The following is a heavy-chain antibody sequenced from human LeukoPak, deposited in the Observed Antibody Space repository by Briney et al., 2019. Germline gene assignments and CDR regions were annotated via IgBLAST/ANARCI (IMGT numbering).Heavy chain of an antibody. V-gene: IGHV4-59*01. CDR1: GGSISSYY. CDR2: IHYSGST. J-gene: IGHJ6*03. D-gene: IGHD3-10*01. CDR3: AREAYYGSGSYSFYYYYYMDV. Sequence: SETLSLTCTVSGGSISSYYWSWIRQPPGKGLEWIGYIHYSGSTNYNPSLKSRVTISVDTSKNQFSLKLSSVTAADTAVYYCAREAYYGSGSYSFYYYYYMDVWGKGTTVTVSS.